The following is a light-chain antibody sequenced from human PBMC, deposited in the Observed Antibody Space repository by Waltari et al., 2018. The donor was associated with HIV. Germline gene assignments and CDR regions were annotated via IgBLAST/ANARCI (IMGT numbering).Light chain of an antibody. CDR3: VLDMGTGIWV. CDR2: STN. Sequence: QTVLTQEPWLSVSPRGTATLTCGLRAGSVTTSYYPSSYQQAPGPAPRTLIHSTNTRSSGAHGRSSASTRGKKAALTSTGAEEDDESDYCCVLDMGTGIWVFGGGTKLTVL. V-gene: IGLV8-61*01. J-gene: IGLJ3*02. CDR1: AGSVTTSYY.